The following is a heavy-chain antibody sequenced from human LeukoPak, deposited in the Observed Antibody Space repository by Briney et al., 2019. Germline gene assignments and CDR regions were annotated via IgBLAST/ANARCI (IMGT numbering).Heavy chain of an antibody. D-gene: IGHD1-26*01. CDR1: GFTFSSYA. CDR3: ARDNSGSAFDP. CDR2: ISYDGSNK. V-gene: IGHV3-30*09. J-gene: IGHJ5*02. Sequence: GGSLRLSCAASGFTFSSYAMHWVRQAPGKGLEWVAVISYDGSNKYYADSVKGRSAISRDNSKNTLYLQMNSLRAEDTAVYYCARDNSGSAFDPWGQGTLVTVSS.